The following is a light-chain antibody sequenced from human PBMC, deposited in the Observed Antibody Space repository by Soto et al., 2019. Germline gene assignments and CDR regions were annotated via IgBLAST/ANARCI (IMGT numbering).Light chain of an antibody. V-gene: IGKV3-15*01. Sequence: ILMTQSPATLSVSPGERATLSCRASQSVSNNLAWYQQKPGQAPRLLIYDASTRATGIPARFSGSGSGTECTLTISGLQAEDFAVYYWQQYNNWPPWTFGQGTKVEIK. CDR1: QSVSNN. J-gene: IGKJ1*01. CDR3: QQYNNWPPWT. CDR2: DAS.